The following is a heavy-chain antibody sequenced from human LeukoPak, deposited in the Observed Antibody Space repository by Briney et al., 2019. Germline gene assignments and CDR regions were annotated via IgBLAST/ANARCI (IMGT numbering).Heavy chain of an antibody. V-gene: IGHV3-30*03. CDR3: ARVGYQLPQYYFDY. D-gene: IGHD2-2*01. J-gene: IGHJ4*02. CDR2: ISYDGSNK. Sequence: GGSLRLSCAASGFTFSSYGMHWVRQAPGKGLEWVAVISYDGSNKYYADSVKGRFTISRDNSKNTLYLQMNSLRAEDTAVYYCARVGYQLPQYYFDYWGQGTLVTVSS. CDR1: GFTFSSYG.